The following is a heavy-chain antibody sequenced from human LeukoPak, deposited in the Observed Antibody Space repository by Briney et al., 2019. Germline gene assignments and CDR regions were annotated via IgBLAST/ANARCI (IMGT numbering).Heavy chain of an antibody. J-gene: IGHJ4*02. CDR1: GYTFTSYG. CDR2: ISAYNGNT. D-gene: IGHD3-22*01. CDR3: ARDGGLNYYDSSGYYYDY. V-gene: IGHV1-18*01. Sequence: GASVKVSCKASGYTFTSYGISWVRQDPGQGLEWMGWISAYNGNTNYAQKLQGRVTMTTDTSTSTAYMELRSLRSDDTAVYYCARDGGLNYYDSSGYYYDYWGQGTLVTVPS.